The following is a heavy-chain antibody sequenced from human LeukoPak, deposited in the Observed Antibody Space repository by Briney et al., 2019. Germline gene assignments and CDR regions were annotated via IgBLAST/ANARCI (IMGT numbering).Heavy chain of an antibody. CDR1: GYTFTNFG. CDR3: ARLSGSYLYYYGMDV. V-gene: IGHV1-69*04. CDR2: IIPILGIA. D-gene: IGHD1-26*01. J-gene: IGHJ6*02. Sequence: SVKVSCKASGYTFTNFGLSWVRQAPGQGLEWMGRIIPILGIANYAQKFQGRVTITADKSTSTAYMELSSLRSEDTAVYYCARLSGSYLYYYGMDVWGQGTTVTVSS.